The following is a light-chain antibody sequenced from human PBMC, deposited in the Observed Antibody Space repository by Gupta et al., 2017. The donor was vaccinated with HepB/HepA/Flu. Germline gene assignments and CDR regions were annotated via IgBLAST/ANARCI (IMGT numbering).Light chain of an antibody. Sequence: EVVLTQSPGTLSLSPGERATLSCRASQSVSSSYLAWYQQKPGQAPRLLIYGASSSATGITDRFSGSGSGKDFTLTSIRPETEDFDVYLGQQDGSSPTFGQGTKVEIK. J-gene: IGKJ1*01. CDR1: QSVSSSY. CDR3: QQDGSSPT. CDR2: GAS. V-gene: IGKV3-20*01.